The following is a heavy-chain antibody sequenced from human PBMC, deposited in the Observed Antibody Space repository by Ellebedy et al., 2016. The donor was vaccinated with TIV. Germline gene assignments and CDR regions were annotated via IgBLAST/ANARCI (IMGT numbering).Heavy chain of an antibody. CDR3: AKELVSRDSLSFDY. J-gene: IGHJ4*02. V-gene: IGHV3-23*01. CDR1: GFSFSNYA. CDR2: IGSRSEYK. Sequence: GESLKISCAASGFSFSNYAMAWVRQAPGKGLEWLSAIGSRSEYKIYADSVKGRFTISRDNFKNTLLLQMYSLRAEDTAVYYCAKELVSRDSLSFDYWGLGTLVTVTS. D-gene: IGHD3-9*01.